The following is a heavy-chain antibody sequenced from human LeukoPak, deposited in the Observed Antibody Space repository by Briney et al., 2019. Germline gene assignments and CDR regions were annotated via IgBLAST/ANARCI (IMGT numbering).Heavy chain of an antibody. V-gene: IGHV1-18*01. CDR1: GFTFTNSD. D-gene: IGHD3-10*01. CDR3: GRVYNYDSGTYYMDWLDP. J-gene: IGHJ5*02. Sequence: SVNVSCEPSGFTFTNSDIPWVRQAPGQQLECMGWRNAYNGKTNYAQNRQDRVSMTTDTTTSTAYMEVRSLRSDDRAVYYCGRVYNYDSGTYYMDWLDPWGQGTLVTLSS. CDR2: RNAYNGKT.